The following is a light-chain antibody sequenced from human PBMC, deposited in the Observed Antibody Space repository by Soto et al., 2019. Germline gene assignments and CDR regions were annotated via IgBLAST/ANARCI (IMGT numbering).Light chain of an antibody. CDR3: QQSYSTFKT. V-gene: IGKV1-39*01. J-gene: IGKJ1*01. CDR2: AAS. Sequence: VQITQSPSSPSASLRNIITITCPASQTINSYLNWYQQKPGKAPKLLIYAASSLKSGVPSRFSGSGSGTDFTLTISNLQPEDFATYYCQQSYSTFKTFGQGTKVDI. CDR1: QTINSY.